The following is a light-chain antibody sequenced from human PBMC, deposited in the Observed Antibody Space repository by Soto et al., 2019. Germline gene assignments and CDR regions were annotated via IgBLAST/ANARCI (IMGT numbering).Light chain of an antibody. V-gene: IGKV1-39*01. CDR2: AAS. CDR3: QQSFRTPT. J-gene: IGKJ5*01. CDR1: QDIDNY. Sequence: IQLTQSPSSLSASVVESVTITCRASQDIDNYLNWYQHRPVDAPKLLIYAASYLETGVPARFSGSGSGTDFTLTISRLQPEDFATYYCQQSFRTPTFGRGTLLEIK.